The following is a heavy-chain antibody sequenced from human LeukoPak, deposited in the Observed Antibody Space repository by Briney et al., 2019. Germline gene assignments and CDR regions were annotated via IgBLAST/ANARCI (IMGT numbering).Heavy chain of an antibody. Sequence: GGSLRLSCEVSGFTFSAYWMSWVRQPPGKGLEFVANIHQDGSEIHYVDSVKGRFTISRDNAKNSLYLQMNSLRAEDKAVYYCARVGSSWDLLDYWGQGTLVTVSS. J-gene: IGHJ4*02. V-gene: IGHV3-7*01. D-gene: IGHD6-13*01. CDR1: GFTFSAYW. CDR2: IHQDGSEI. CDR3: ARVGSSWDLLDY.